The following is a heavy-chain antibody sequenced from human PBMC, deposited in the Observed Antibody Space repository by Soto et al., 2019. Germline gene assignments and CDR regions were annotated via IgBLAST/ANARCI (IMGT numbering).Heavy chain of an antibody. Sequence: QLQLQESGPGLVKPSETLSLTCTVSGGSISSSSYYWGWIRQPPGKGLAWIGSIYYSGSTYYNPSLKSRVTISVDTSKNQFSLKLSSVTAADTAVYYCATKTGGGGEDGMDVWGQGTTVTVSS. D-gene: IGHD3-10*01. J-gene: IGHJ6*02. V-gene: IGHV4-39*01. CDR3: ATKTGGGGEDGMDV. CDR1: GGSISSSSYY. CDR2: IYYSGST.